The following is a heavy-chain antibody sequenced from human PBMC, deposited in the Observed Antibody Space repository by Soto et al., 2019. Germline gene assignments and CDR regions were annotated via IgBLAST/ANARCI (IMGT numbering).Heavy chain of an antibody. V-gene: IGHV4-39*02. CDR2: VFYTGSA. CDR1: GGSIRGCVDY. CDR3: AKTPTGYYDS. D-gene: IGHD2-8*02. J-gene: IGHJ4*02. Sequence: SETLSLTCSVFGGSIRGCVDYWGWIHQSPGKGLEYIGSVFYTGSAYYNPSFKSRVSIVADTSTNRFFLNLKSVTATDTGVYYCAKTPTGYYDSWGQG.